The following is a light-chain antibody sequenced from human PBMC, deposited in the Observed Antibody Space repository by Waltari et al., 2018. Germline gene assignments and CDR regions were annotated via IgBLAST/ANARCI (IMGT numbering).Light chain of an antibody. J-gene: IGLJ2*01. Sequence: QSALTQPASVSGSPGQSLTISCTGTSSDVGAYNYVSWYQQHPGQVPKLMIYDVSQRPSGFSSRFSASKAGNAASLTNSGLQLEDEADYYGSSYRSDNTLIFGGGTKLTVL. CDR1: SSDVGAYNY. CDR2: DVS. V-gene: IGLV2-14*03. CDR3: SSYRSDNTLI.